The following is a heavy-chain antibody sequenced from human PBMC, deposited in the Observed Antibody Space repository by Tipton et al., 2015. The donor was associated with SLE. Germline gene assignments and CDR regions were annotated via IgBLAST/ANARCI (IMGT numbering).Heavy chain of an antibody. D-gene: IGHD3-16*01. CDR1: GFSFSSYW. CDR2: INRDGSSP. CDR3: VSGTNGGFDY. Sequence: AVSGFSFSSYWMHWVRQGPGKGLVWVALINRDGSSPTYADSVKGRFTISRDNARNTLLLQMNSLTADDTAMYYCVSGTNGGFDYWGQGALVPVSS. J-gene: IGHJ4*02. V-gene: IGHV3-74*03.